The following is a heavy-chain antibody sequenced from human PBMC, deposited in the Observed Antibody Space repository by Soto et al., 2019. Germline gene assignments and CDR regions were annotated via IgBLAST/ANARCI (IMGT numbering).Heavy chain of an antibody. Sequence: SVKVSCKASGYRFTSYYVHWVREAPVKGLEWMGRINPGGGATNYSQKFQGRISMSRDTSTTTFYMELNNLRSEDTALYYCARDLSISTRPSWFDPWGQGTLVTVPS. CDR2: INPGGGAT. J-gene: IGHJ5*02. CDR1: GYRFTSYY. D-gene: IGHD6-6*01. V-gene: IGHV1-46*01. CDR3: ARDLSISTRPSWFDP.